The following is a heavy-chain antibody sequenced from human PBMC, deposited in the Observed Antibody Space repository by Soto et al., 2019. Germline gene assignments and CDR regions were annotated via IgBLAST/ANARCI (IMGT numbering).Heavy chain of an antibody. Sequence: EVQLLESGGGLVQPGGSLRLSCAASGFTFSNYAKSWVRQAPGMGLEWVSGISGSGGSTYYADSVKGRFTISRDNSKNTLFLQMNSLRAEDTALYYCTTGDYWGQGTLVTVSS. CDR2: ISGSGGST. CDR3: TTGDY. V-gene: IGHV3-23*01. J-gene: IGHJ4*02. CDR1: GFTFSNYA.